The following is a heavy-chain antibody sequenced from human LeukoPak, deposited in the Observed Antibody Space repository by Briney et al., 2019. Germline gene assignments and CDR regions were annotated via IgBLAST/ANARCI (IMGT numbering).Heavy chain of an antibody. CDR3: ARVDSSGYLSGSPPALDY. J-gene: IGHJ4*02. V-gene: IGHV3-69-1*01. Sequence: GGSLRLSCAASGFTFSDYYMDWVRQAPGKGLEWVSFIYSDNTHYSDSVKGRFTISRDNAKNTLYLQMNSLRAEDMAVYYRARVDSSGYLSGSPPALDYWGQGTLVTVSS. CDR1: GFTFSDYY. CDR2: IYSDNT. D-gene: IGHD3-22*01.